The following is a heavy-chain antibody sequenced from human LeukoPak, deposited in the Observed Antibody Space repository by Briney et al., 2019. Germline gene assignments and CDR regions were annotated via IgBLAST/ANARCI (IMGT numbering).Heavy chain of an antibody. CDR3: ARRGSRYYYGSGQAYYMDV. D-gene: IGHD3-10*01. V-gene: IGHV4-34*01. CDR1: GGSFSGYY. J-gene: IGHJ6*03. Sequence: SETLSLTCAVYGGSFSGYYWSWIRQPPGKGLEWIGEINHSGSTNYNPSLKSRVTISVDTSKNQFSLKLSSVTAADTAVYYCARRGSRYYYGSGQAYYMDVWGKGTTVTISS. CDR2: INHSGST.